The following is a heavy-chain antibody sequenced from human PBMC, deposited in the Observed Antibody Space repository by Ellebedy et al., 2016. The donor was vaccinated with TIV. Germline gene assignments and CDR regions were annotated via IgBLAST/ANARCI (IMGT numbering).Heavy chain of an antibody. D-gene: IGHD2-21*02. CDR1: GFSLGNIIMG. CDR3: ARALKYCGGDCTYKFDY. V-gene: IGHV2-26*01. Sequence: SGPTLVNPKETLTLTCTVSGFSLGNIIMGVSWIRQAPGKALEWLAHSYSNDEKSYSTSLKSRLGISRDASKSQVVLTMTNMDPVDTGTYYCARALKYCGGDCTYKFDYWGQGTPVTVSS. CDR2: SYSNDEK. J-gene: IGHJ4*02.